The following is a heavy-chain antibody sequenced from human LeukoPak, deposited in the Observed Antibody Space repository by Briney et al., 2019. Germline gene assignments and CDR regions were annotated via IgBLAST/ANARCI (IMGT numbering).Heavy chain of an antibody. D-gene: IGHD3-10*01. J-gene: IGHJ4*02. CDR2: FDPEDGET. CDR1: GHTLTELS. Sequence: VASVKVSCKVSGHTLTELSMHWVRQAPGKGLEWMGGFDPEDGETIYAQKFQGRVTMTEDTSTDTAYMELSSLRSEDTAVYYCATDRLLWFGELSVLDYWGQGTLVTVSS. V-gene: IGHV1-24*01. CDR3: ATDRLLWFGELSVLDY.